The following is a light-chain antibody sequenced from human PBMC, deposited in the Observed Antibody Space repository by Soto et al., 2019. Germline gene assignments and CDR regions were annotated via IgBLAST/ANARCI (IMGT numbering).Light chain of an antibody. V-gene: IGLV1-44*01. CDR1: SSNIGINT. CDR3: AAWDVSLKGFV. J-gene: IGLJ1*01. Sequence: QSALTQPPSASGTPGQRVTFSCSGSSSNIGINTVNWYRQLPGTAPQLLISDNHRRPSGVPDRFSGSKSGTSASLAISGLXSEDGATYFCAAWDVSLKGFVFGTGTKVTVL. CDR2: DNH.